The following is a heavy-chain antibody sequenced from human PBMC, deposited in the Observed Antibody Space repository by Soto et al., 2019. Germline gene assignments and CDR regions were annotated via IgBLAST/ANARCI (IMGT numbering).Heavy chain of an antibody. J-gene: IGHJ6*02. CDR2: FHYSGRT. V-gene: IGHV4-39*01. CDR3: ARLAGYCSGTSCYGYYGMDV. CDR1: GGSITSGPYS. Sequence: SETLSLTCSVSGGSITSGPYSWGWIREPPGKGLEWIGTFHYSGRTYYSPSLESRVTISVDTSKNQFSLKVSSVTAADTAVFYCARLAGYCSGTSCYGYYGMDVWGQGTTVT. D-gene: IGHD2-2*01.